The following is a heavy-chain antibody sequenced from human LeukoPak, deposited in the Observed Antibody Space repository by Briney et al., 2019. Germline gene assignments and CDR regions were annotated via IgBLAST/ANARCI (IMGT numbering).Heavy chain of an antibody. Sequence: PSETLSLTCTVSGGSISSSSYYWGWIRQPPGKGLEWLGRIYYSGSTYYNPSLKSRVTISVDTSKNQFSLKLSSVTAADTGVYYCARHGRGGSKYYDFWSGWGYYYGMDVWGQGTTVTVSS. CDR3: ARHGRGGSKYYDFWSGWGYYYGMDV. V-gene: IGHV4-39*01. CDR2: IYYSGST. J-gene: IGHJ6*02. CDR1: GGSISSSSYY. D-gene: IGHD3-3*01.